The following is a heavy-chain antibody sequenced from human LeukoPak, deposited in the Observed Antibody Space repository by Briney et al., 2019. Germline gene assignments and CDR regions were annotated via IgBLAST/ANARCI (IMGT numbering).Heavy chain of an antibody. Sequence: GGSLRLSCAASGFTFSSYAMSWVRQAPGKELEWVSAISGSGGSTYYADSVKGRFTISRDNSKNTLYLQMNSLRVADTATYYCAKLKVFGSGSWDYWGQGSLVTVSS. CDR3: AKLKVFGSGSWDY. CDR2: ISGSGGST. J-gene: IGHJ4*02. D-gene: IGHD3-10*01. V-gene: IGHV3-23*01. CDR1: GFTFSSYA.